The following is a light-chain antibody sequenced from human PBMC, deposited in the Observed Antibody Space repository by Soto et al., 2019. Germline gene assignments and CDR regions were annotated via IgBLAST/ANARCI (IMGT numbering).Light chain of an antibody. CDR3: AAGDDSLNAWA. CDR2: SSD. Sequence: QSVLTQPPSASGTPGQRVTISCSGSSSNIGRNTVKWYRQLPGTAPKLLIGSSDQRPSGVTDRFSGSQSGTSASLAIGGLQSEDESEYICAAGDDSLNAWAFGGGTKLTVL. J-gene: IGLJ3*02. CDR1: SSNIGRNT. V-gene: IGLV1-44*01.